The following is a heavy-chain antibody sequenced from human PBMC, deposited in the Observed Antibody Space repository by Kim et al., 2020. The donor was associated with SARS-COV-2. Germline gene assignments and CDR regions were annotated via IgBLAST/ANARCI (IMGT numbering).Heavy chain of an antibody. V-gene: IGHV3-23*01. J-gene: IGHJ4*02. Sequence: SADSVKGRFTISIDHSKNTRYLQMNSRGAEDTAVYYCAKSDWQQLVHPLWGQGTLVTVSS. CDR3: AKSDWQQLVHPL. D-gene: IGHD6-13*01.